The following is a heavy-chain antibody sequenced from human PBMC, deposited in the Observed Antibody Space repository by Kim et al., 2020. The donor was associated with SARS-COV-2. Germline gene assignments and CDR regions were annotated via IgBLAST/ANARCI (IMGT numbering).Heavy chain of an antibody. Sequence: YYADSVKGRFTITRDNSQNTLYLQMSSLRAEDTGVYYCAKEGLLWLTKDYWGQGTLVTVSS. CDR3: AKEGLLWLTKDY. V-gene: IGHV3-23*01. D-gene: IGHD3-10*01. J-gene: IGHJ4*02.